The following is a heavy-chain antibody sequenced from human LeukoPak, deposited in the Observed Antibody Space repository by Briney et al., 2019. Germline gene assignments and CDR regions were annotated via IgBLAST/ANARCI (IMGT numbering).Heavy chain of an antibody. CDR1: GFTVSSNY. J-gene: IGHJ4*02. Sequence: GGSLRLSCAASGFTVSSNYMSWVRQAPGKGLEWVSVIYSGGSTYYADSVKGRFTIPKDNSKNTLYLQMNSLRAEDTAVYYCARELPSDYWGQGTLVTVSS. CDR3: ARELPSDY. CDR2: IYSGGST. V-gene: IGHV3-53*01. D-gene: IGHD1-26*01.